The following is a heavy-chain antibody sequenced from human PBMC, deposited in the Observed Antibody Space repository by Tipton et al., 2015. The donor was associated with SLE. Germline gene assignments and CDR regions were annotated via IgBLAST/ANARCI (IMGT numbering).Heavy chain of an antibody. J-gene: IGHJ1*01. CDR2: INHSGST. Sequence: TLSLTCAVYGGSFSGYYWSWIRQPPGKGLEWIGEINHSGSTNYNPSLKSRVTISVDTAKNQFSLKLSSVTAADMAVYYCARERRDGYNQGYFQHWGQGTLVTVSS. V-gene: IGHV4-34*01. CDR3: ARERRDGYNQGYFQH. D-gene: IGHD5-24*01. CDR1: GGSFSGYY.